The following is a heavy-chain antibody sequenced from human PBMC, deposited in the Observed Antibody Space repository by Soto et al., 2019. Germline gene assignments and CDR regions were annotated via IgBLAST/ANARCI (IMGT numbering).Heavy chain of an antibody. J-gene: IGHJ3*02. CDR2: ISSSAVYI. V-gene: IGHV3-21*01. CDR1: GFNFITYS. Sequence: GGSLRLSCAASGFNFITYSLSWVRQAPGKGLEWVASISSSAVYIDYADSVKGRFTISRDNANNSLYLQMNSLRAEDTATYYCAKATATGGGAFDICGQGTMVTVSS. D-gene: IGHD2-8*02. CDR3: AKATATGGGAFDI.